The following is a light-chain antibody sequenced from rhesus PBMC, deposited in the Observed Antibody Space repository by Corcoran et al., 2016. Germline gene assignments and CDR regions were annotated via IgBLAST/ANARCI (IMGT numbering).Light chain of an antibody. CDR3: QQYYNWPLT. CDR1: QSVSSS. Sequence: EIVMTQSPATLSLSPGERATLSCRASQSVSSSLAWYQQKPGQAPRLLMNGVSSRATGIPDRFPGRGSGKEFTLTISSMEPEDFAVYCCQQYYNWPLTFGPGTKLDIK. J-gene: IGKJ3*01. CDR2: GVS. V-gene: IGKV3-42*03.